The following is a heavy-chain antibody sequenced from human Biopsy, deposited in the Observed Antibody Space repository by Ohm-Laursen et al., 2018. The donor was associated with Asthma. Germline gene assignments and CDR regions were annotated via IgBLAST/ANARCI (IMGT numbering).Heavy chain of an antibody. CDR3: ARAPQPQNYGSGNAQYGLDV. V-gene: IGHV1-2*06. D-gene: IGHD3-10*01. Sequence: ASVKVSCKASGYTFNAYYIHWVRQAPGQEFEWMGRINPNSGNTHYAHKFQGRVTMTRDTSISTVYMELTSLRSDDTAVYYRARAPQPQNYGSGNAQYGLDVWGQGTTVTVSS. CDR2: INPNSGNT. CDR1: GYTFNAYY. J-gene: IGHJ6*02.